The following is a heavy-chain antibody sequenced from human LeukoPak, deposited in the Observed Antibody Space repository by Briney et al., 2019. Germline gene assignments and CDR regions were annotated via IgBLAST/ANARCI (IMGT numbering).Heavy chain of an antibody. Sequence: GASVKVSCKASGYTFTSYGISWVRQAPGQGLEWMGWISAYNGNTNYAQRLQGRVTMTTDTSTSTAYMELRSLRSDDTAVYYCARRVATSVPGDGYNYYYYYYMDVWGKGTTVTVSS. CDR1: GYTFTSYG. J-gene: IGHJ6*03. D-gene: IGHD5-24*01. V-gene: IGHV1-18*01. CDR2: ISAYNGNT. CDR3: ARRVATSVPGDGYNYYYYYYMDV.